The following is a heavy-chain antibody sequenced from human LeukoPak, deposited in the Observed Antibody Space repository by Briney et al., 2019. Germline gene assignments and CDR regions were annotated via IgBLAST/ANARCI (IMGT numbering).Heavy chain of an antibody. CDR1: GGSFSGNY. V-gene: IGHV4-59*10. CDR3: ARGKGGWNDAYLDV. Sequence: SETLSLTCAVHGGSFSGNYWSWIRQPAGKGLEWIGRIYTSGSTNYNPSLKSRVTISVDTSKNQFSLKLSSVTAADTAVYYCARGKGGWNDAYLDVWGKGTTVTISS. J-gene: IGHJ6*03. CDR2: IYTSGST. D-gene: IGHD1-1*01.